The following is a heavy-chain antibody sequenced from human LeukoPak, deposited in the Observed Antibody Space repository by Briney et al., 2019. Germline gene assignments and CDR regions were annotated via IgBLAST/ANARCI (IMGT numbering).Heavy chain of an antibody. CDR2: ISGCNGNT. J-gene: IGHJ6*02. V-gene: IGHV1-18*01. D-gene: IGHD4-23*01. CDR3: AREVTHHVYYGMDV. CDR1: GYTFINYD. Sequence: VASVKVSCKASGYTFINYDIRWVRQAPGQGLEWMGWISGCNGNTNYAQKFQGRVTMTTDTSTSTAYMELRSLRSDDTAVYYCAREVTHHVYYGMDVWGQGTMVTVSS.